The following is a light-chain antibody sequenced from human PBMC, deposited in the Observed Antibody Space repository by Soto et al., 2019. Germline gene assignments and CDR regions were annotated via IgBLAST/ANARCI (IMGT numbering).Light chain of an antibody. Sequence: DIQMTQSPSTLSASVGDRVTITCRASQNISTWLAWHQQKPGKAPKLLIYDASSLESGVPSMFSGSGSGTEFTLTISNLQTDDVATYYCPQYNRLWTFGQGTKVEIK. CDR1: QNISTW. CDR3: PQYNRLWT. J-gene: IGKJ1*01. CDR2: DAS. V-gene: IGKV1-5*01.